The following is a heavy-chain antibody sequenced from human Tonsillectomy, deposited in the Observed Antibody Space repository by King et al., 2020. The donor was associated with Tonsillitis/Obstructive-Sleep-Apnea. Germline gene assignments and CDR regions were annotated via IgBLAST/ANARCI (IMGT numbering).Heavy chain of an antibody. D-gene: IGHD3-3*01. J-gene: IGHJ5*02. CDR3: AKEEPYYAFWSGRTFDP. V-gene: IGHV3-30*18. Sequence: VQLVESGGGVVQPERSLRLSCAASGFTFSTYGMDWVRQAPGKGLEWVAAISYDGSNKYYADSVKGRFTISRDNSKNTLDLQMNSLRADDTAVYYCAKEEPYYAFWSGRTFDPWGQGTLVTVSS. CDR2: ISYDGSNK. CDR1: GFTFSTYG.